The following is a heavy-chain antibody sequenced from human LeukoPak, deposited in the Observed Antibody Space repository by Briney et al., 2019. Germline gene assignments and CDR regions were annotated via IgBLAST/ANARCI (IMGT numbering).Heavy chain of an antibody. J-gene: IGHJ3*01. CDR2: IYYSGST. Sequence: SETLSLTCTVSGGSISSSSYYWGWIRQPPGKGLEWIGSIYYSGSTYYNPSLKSRVTISVDTSKNQFSLKLSSVTAADTAVYYCARTTVVTVDAFDVWGQGTMVTVSS. CDR3: ARTTVVTVDAFDV. D-gene: IGHD4-23*01. V-gene: IGHV4-39*01. CDR1: GGSISSSSYY.